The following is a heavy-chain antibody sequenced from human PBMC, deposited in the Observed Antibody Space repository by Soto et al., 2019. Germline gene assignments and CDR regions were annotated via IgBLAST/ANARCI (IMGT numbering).Heavy chain of an antibody. J-gene: IGHJ4*01. CDR3: ERVRTSATGWFVFDY. Sequence: GSGPTLVNPTQTLTLTCTFSGFSLGTNGMRVSWIRQPPGKALEWLARIDWDDDKFYNTSLKTRLTISKDTSKKQVVLTMTNVDPVDTATYYCERVRTSATGWFVFDYWGPGTLVTVSS. V-gene: IGHV2-70*04. CDR2: IDWDDDK. D-gene: IGHD6-19*01. CDR1: GFSLGTNGMR.